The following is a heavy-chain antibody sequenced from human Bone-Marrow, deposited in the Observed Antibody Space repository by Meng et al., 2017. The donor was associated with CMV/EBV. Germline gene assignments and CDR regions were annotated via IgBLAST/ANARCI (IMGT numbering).Heavy chain of an antibody. CDR1: GYMFSDYY. Sequence: QGPLVRSGAEVKGPGASVKVSSKAYGYMFSDYYIHWVRQAPGQGLEWMGWIHPKNGGTKYAQKFQGRVTMTRDTSISTTYMDLNRLISDDTAVYYCARDPDTPMAFDHWGQGTLVTVSS. V-gene: IGHV1-2*02. CDR2: IHPKNGGT. J-gene: IGHJ4*02. D-gene: IGHD5-18*01. CDR3: ARDPDTPMAFDH.